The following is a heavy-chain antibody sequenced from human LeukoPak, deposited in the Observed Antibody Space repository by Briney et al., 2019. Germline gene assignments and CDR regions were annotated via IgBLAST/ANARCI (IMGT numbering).Heavy chain of an antibody. Sequence: SETLSLTCAVFGGSISSGGYSWSWIRQPPGKGLEWIGYIYYSGSTNYNPSLKSRVTISVDTSKNQFSLKLSSVTAADTAVYYCARDSGSYAFDIWGQGTMVTVSS. J-gene: IGHJ3*02. CDR2: IYYSGST. V-gene: IGHV4-61*08. CDR3: ARDSGSYAFDI. D-gene: IGHD1-26*01. CDR1: GGSISSGGYS.